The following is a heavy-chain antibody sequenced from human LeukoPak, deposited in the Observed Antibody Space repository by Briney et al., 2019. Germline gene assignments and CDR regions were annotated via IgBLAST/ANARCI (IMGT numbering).Heavy chain of an antibody. CDR3: ARDPLFGVPLPMSFNWFDP. CDR1: GGTFSSYA. CDR2: IIPILGIA. Sequence: SVKVSCKASGGTFSSYAISWVRQAPGQGLEWMGRIIPILGIANYAQKLQGRVTMTTDTSTSTAYMELRSLRSDDTAVYYCARDPLFGVPLPMSFNWFDPWGQGTLVTVSS. V-gene: IGHV1-69*04. J-gene: IGHJ5*02. D-gene: IGHD3-3*01.